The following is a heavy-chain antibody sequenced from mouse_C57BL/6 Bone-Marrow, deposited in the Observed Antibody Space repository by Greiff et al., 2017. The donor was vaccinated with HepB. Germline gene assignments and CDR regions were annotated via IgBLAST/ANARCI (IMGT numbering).Heavy chain of an antibody. Sequence: EVQLQQSGPELVKPGASVKISCKASGYSFTGYYMNWVKQSPEKSLEGIGEINPSTGGTTYNQKFKAKATLTVDKSSSTAYMQLKSLTSEDSAVYYCARSAYYGAMDYWGQGTSVTVSS. CDR2: INPSTGGT. D-gene: IGHD2-10*01. CDR3: ARSAYYGAMDY. J-gene: IGHJ4*01. CDR1: GYSFTGYY. V-gene: IGHV1-42*01.